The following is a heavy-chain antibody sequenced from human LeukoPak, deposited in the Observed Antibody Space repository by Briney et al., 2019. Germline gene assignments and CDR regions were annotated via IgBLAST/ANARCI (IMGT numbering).Heavy chain of an antibody. V-gene: IGHV1-69*04. D-gene: IGHD3-10*01. CDR1: GGTFSSYA. CDR2: IIPILGIA. CDR3: ARSGITMVRGVIITRFDY. J-gene: IGHJ4*02. Sequence: GSSVKVSCKASGGTFSSYAISWVRQAPGQGPEWMGRIIPILGIANYAQKFQGRVTITADKSTSTAYMELSSLRSEDTAVYYCARSGITMVRGVIITRFDYWGQGTLVTVSS.